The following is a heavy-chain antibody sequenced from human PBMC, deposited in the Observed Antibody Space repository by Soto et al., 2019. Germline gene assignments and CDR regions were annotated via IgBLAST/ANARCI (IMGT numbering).Heavy chain of an antibody. D-gene: IGHD2-2*01. CDR2: ISGSGGST. Sequence: PGGSLRLSCAASGFTFSSYAMSWVRQAPGKGLEWVSAISGSGGSTYYADSVKGRFTISRDNSKNTLYLQMNSLRAEDTAVYYCAKVGRDIVVVPGAVARWGQGALVTVSS. CDR1: GFTFSSYA. CDR3: AKVGRDIVVVPGAVAR. V-gene: IGHV3-23*01. J-gene: IGHJ4*02.